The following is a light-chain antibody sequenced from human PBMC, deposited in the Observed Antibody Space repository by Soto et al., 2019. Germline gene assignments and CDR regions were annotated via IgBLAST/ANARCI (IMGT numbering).Light chain of an antibody. CDR3: SSHGGANNFYV. V-gene: IGLV2-8*01. J-gene: IGLJ1*01. CDR1: SSDIGAYNY. CDR2: EVT. Sequence: QSALTQPPSASGSPGQSVTISCTGTSSDIGAYNYVSWYQQHPGKVPKLIIYEVTKRPSGVPDRFSASKSGNTASLTVSGLQAEDEADYYCSSHGGANNFYVFGTGTKLTV.